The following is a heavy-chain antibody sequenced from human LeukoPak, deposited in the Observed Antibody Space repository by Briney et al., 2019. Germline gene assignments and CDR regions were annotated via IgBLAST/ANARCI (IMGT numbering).Heavy chain of an antibody. J-gene: IGHJ4*02. Sequence: SETLSLTCTVSGGSISSYYWSWIRQPPGKGLEWIGYIYYSGSTNYNPSLKSRVTISVDTSKNQFSLKLSSVTAADTAVYYCARAAYYYDSPPGYWGQGTLVTVSS. CDR1: GGSISSYY. CDR3: ARAAYYYDSPPGY. CDR2: IYYSGST. D-gene: IGHD3-22*01. V-gene: IGHV4-59*01.